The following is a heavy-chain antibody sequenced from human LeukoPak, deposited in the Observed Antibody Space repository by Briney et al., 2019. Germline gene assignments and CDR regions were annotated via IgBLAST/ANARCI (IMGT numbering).Heavy chain of an antibody. J-gene: IGHJ4*02. CDR2: INPSGGST. D-gene: IGHD6-19*01. CDR1: GYTFTSYY. V-gene: IGHV1-46*01. Sequence: GASVKVSCKASGYTFTSYYMHWVRQAPGQGLEWMGLINPSGGSTNYAQKFQGRVTMTRDMSTSTAYMELRSLRSDDTAVYYCARREQWLVGDDYWGQGTLVTVSS. CDR3: ARREQWLVGDDY.